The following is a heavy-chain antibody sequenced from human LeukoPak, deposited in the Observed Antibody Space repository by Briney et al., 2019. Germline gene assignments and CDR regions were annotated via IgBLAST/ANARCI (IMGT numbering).Heavy chain of an antibody. Sequence: SETLSLTCTVSGYSISSGYYWGWIRQPPGQGLEWIGSIYHSGSTYYNPSLKSRVTISVDTSKNQFSLKLSSVTAADTAVYYCARDPSRVAAAFDYWGQGTLVTVSS. V-gene: IGHV4-38-2*02. CDR3: ARDPSRVAAAFDY. D-gene: IGHD2-15*01. CDR2: IYHSGST. J-gene: IGHJ4*02. CDR1: GYSISSGYY.